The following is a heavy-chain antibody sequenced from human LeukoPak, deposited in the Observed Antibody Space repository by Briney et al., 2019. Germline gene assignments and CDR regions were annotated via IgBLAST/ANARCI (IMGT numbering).Heavy chain of an antibody. CDR2: IKSKTDGGTT. CDR3: TTKRRYSSSWYQIFDY. CDR1: GFTFSNAW. Sequence: GGSLRLSCAASGFTFSNAWMSWVRQAPGKGLEWVGRIKSKTDGGTTDYAAPVKGRFTISRDDSENTLYLQMNSLKTEDTAVYYCTTKRRYSSSWYQIFDYWGQGTLVTVSS. V-gene: IGHV3-15*01. D-gene: IGHD6-13*01. J-gene: IGHJ4*02.